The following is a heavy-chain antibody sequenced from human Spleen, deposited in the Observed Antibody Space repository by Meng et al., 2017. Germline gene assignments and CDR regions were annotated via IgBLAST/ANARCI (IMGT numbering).Heavy chain of an antibody. J-gene: IGHJ4*02. CDR3: ARGKVAGDYFDY. CDR1: GGSISTSAFY. D-gene: IGHD6-19*01. CDR2: VYSGGTT. V-gene: IGHV4-39*01. Sequence: QLQLQESGPGLVKPSETLSLTCTVSGGSISTSAFYWAWLRQSPEKGLEWFGCVYSGGTTYYNPSLKSRVTLTVDTPDNKFSLQLSSVTAADTAVYFCARGKVAGDYFDYWGQGSLVTVSS.